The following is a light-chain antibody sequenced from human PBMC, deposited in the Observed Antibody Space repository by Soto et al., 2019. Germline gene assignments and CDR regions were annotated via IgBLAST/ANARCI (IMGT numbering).Light chain of an antibody. CDR3: QQYNSYPLT. CDR1: QSISSW. J-gene: IGKJ4*01. CDR2: KAS. Sequence: DIQMTQSPSTLSASVGDRVTLTCRASQSISSWLGWYQQRPGKAPKLLIYKASNLESGVPSRFSGSGSGTEFTLTISSLQPDDFGRYYCQQYNSYPLTFGGGTKVDIK. V-gene: IGKV1-5*03.